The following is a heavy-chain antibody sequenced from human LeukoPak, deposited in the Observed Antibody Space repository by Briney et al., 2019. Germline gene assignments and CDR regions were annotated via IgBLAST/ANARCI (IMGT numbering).Heavy chain of an antibody. CDR2: ISRSGSMI. CDR1: GFSFSGYE. D-gene: IGHD3-10*01. CDR3: ARDYIMDY. J-gene: IGHJ4*02. Sequence: GGSLRLSCAASGFSFSGYEMNWVRQAPGKGREWVSYISRSGSMIYYADSVKGRFTISRDNAKNPLYLQITSLRPEDTAVYFCARDYIMDYWGQGTLVTVSS. V-gene: IGHV3-48*03.